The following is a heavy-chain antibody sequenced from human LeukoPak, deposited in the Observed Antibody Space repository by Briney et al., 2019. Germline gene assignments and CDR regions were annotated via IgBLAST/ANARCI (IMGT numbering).Heavy chain of an antibody. CDR1: GFAFTNAW. D-gene: IGHD6-25*01. CDR3: STDAAARDAFDI. J-gene: IGHJ3*02. Sequence: PGGSLRLSCAASGFAFTNAWMNWVRQAPGKGPEWVGRSKSESDGGTTDYTTRVRGTFIIERDDSRRTLYLKKNSLKIKETAVYYCSTDAAARDAFDIWGQGTTVTVSS. CDR2: SKSESDGGTT. V-gene: IGHV3-15*01.